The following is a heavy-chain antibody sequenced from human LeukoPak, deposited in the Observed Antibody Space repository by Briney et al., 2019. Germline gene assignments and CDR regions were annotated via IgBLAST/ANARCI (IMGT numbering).Heavy chain of an antibody. J-gene: IGHJ6*02. V-gene: IGHV4-61*02. CDR3: ASGYCSSTSCHPPYYGMDV. Sequence: SETLSLTCTVSGGSISSGSYYWSWIRQPAEKGLEWIGRIYTSGSTNYNPSLKSRVTISVDTSKNQFSLKLSSVTAADTAVYYCASGYCSSTSCHPPYYGMDVWGQGTTVTVSS. D-gene: IGHD2-2*01. CDR2: IYTSGST. CDR1: GGSISSGSYY.